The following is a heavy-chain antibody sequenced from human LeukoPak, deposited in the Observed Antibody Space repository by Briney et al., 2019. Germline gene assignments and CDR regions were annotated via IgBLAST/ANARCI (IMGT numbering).Heavy chain of an antibody. V-gene: IGHV3-23*01. D-gene: IGHD3-9*01. CDR2: ISGSGGST. J-gene: IGHJ4*02. CDR1: GFTFSSYA. CDR3: AKAFPYYYDILTGYTPLDY. Sequence: GGSLRLSCAASGFTFSSYAMSWVRQAPGKGLEWVSAISGSGGSTYYADSVKGRFTISRDNSKNTLYLQMNSLRAEDTAVYYCAKAFPYYYDILTGYTPLDYWGQGTLVTVSS.